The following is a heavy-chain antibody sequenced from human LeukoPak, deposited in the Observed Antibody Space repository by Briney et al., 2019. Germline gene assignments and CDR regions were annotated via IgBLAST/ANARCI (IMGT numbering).Heavy chain of an antibody. CDR1: GGTFSSYS. CDR2: IMPLFNTA. J-gene: IGHJ6*03. Sequence: SVKVSCKASGGTFSSYSITWVRQAPGQGLEWMGGIMPLFNTANYAQQFQGRVTITTDESTSTAYMELSSPRFEDTAMYYCARVDRYHYYLDVWGKGTTVTVSS. V-gene: IGHV1-69*05. CDR3: ARVDRYHYYLDV.